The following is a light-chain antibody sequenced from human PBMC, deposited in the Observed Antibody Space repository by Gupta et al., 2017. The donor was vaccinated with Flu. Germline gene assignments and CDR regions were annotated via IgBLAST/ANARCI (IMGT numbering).Light chain of an antibody. CDR2: QST. Sequence: SYELTQPRSMSVSPGQTATISCSGDKLGDKYVCWYQQKPGQSPLLVSYQSTRRPSGIPERFSGSNSGNTATLTISGAQAMDEADYYCQAWDSSTGVFGGGTKLTVL. J-gene: IGLJ3*02. CDR3: QAWDSSTGV. V-gene: IGLV3-1*01. CDR1: KLGDKY.